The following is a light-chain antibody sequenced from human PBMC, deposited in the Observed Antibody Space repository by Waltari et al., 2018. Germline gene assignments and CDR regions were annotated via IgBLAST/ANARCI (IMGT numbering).Light chain of an antibody. J-gene: IGLJ3*02. CDR3: ALYMGSGIRV. Sequence: QTVVTQEPSLSVSPGGTITLTCALSSGSRSTTSYATWYQQTPGQAPRTLVYKANARSSGVPDRFSGSILGNTAALTITGAQADDESDYYCALYMGSGIRVFGGGTKLTVL. V-gene: IGLV8-61*01. CDR2: KAN. CDR1: SGSRSTTSY.